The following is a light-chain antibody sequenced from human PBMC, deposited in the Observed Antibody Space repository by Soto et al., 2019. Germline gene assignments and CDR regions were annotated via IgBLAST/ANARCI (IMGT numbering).Light chain of an antibody. J-gene: IGLJ1*01. CDR3: STYVGGTNFV. V-gene: IGLV2-8*01. CDR1: SGDIDNYNY. CDR2: EVT. Sequence: QSALTQPPSASGSPGQSVTISCTGTSGDIDNYNYVSWYLQHSGKAPKLLIFEVTKRPSGFRDRFSGSKSGVTAFLSVSVLQADEEADYYCSTYVGGTNFVCGTGTKGTLL.